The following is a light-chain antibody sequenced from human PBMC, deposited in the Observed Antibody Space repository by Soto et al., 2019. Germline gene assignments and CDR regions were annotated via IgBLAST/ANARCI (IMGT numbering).Light chain of an antibody. CDR2: DAS. J-gene: IGKJ2*01. V-gene: IGKV1-5*01. CDR3: QQYNSYYIYP. CDR1: QSISSW. Sequence: DIQMTQSPSTLSASVGDRVTITCRASQSISSWLAWYQQKPGKATKLLIYDASSLESGVPSRFSGSGSGTELTVTISRMQPDYFATYSCQQYNSYYIYPFGQGTKLDIK.